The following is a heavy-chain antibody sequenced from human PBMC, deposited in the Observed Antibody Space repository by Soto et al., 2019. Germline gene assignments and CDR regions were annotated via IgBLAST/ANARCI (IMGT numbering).Heavy chain of an antibody. CDR2: ISSSSSYI. Sequence: EVQLVESGGGLVKPGGSLRLSCAASGFTFSSYSMNWVRQAPGKGLEWVSSISSSSSYIYYADSVKGRFTISRDNAKNSLYLQMNSRRAEDTAVYYCARGVMVRGVIITQTAYWGQGTLFTVSS. D-gene: IGHD3-10*01. CDR1: GFTFSSYS. CDR3: ARGVMVRGVIITQTAY. J-gene: IGHJ4*02. V-gene: IGHV3-21*01.